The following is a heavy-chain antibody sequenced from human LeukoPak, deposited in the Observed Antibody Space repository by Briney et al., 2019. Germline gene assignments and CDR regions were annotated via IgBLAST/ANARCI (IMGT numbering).Heavy chain of an antibody. D-gene: IGHD2-21*02. V-gene: IGHV3-23*01. CDR2: ISDRGDST. Sequence: GGSLRLSCAASGFSLTTYAMGWVRQAPGKGLEWVSVISDRGDSTYYADSVKGRFTISRDSSKNTLYLQMNSLGGEDTALYYCAKGRWGLTINNFDLWGQGTMVTVSS. J-gene: IGHJ3*01. CDR1: GFSLTTYA. CDR3: AKGRWGLTINNFDL.